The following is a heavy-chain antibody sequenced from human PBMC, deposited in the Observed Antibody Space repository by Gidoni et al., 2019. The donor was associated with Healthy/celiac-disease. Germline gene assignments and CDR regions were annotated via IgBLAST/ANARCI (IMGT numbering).Heavy chain of an antibody. Sequence: VQLVQSGAEVKKPGSSVKVSCKASGGTFSSSAISWVRKAPGQGLEWLGGIIPIVGTENYAQKFQGRVTITADKSTSTAYMELSSLRSEDTAVYYCARVPKLLWFGEFGSWFDPWGQGTLVTVSS. V-gene: IGHV1-69*06. CDR1: GGTFSSSA. CDR2: IIPIVGTE. J-gene: IGHJ5*02. D-gene: IGHD3-10*01. CDR3: ARVPKLLWFGEFGSWFDP.